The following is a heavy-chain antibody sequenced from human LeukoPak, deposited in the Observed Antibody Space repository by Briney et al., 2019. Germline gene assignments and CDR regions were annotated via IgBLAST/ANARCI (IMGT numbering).Heavy chain of an antibody. D-gene: IGHD3-10*01. J-gene: IGHJ4*02. CDR1: GGSFSGYY. V-gene: IGHV4-34*01. CDR3: ARAFNYYGSGSYDY. Sequence: PSETLSLTCAVYGGSFSGYYWSWIRQPPGKGLEWIGEINHSGSTNYNPSLKSRVTISVDTSKNQFSLKLSSVTAADTAVYYCARAFNYYGSGSYDYWGQGTLVTVSS. CDR2: INHSGST.